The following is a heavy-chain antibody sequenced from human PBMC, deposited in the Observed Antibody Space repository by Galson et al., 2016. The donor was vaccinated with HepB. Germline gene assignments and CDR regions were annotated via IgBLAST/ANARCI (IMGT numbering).Heavy chain of an antibody. V-gene: IGHV1-46*01. Sequence: SVKVSCKASGYPFSNYYMHWVRKAPGQGLEWTGIINPSGGATRYAHKFQDRVTMTRDTSTSTVYLELSTLRSEDSAVYFGARDREQQPANWGQGTLVTVSS. D-gene: IGHD6-13*01. CDR3: ARDREQQPAN. CDR2: INPSGGAT. CDR1: GYPFSNYY. J-gene: IGHJ4*02.